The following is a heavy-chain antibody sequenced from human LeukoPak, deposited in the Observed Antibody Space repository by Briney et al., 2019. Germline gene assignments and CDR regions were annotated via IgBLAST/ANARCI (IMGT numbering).Heavy chain of an antibody. Sequence: ASVKVSCKVSGYTLTELSMHWVRQAPGQGLEWMGRINPNSGGTNYAQKFQGRVTMTRDTSISTAYMELSRLRSDDTAVYYCARGGYDFVYYCYGMDVWGQGTTVTVSS. CDR2: INPNSGGT. CDR3: ARGGYDFVYYCYGMDV. D-gene: IGHD3-3*01. CDR1: GYTLTELS. J-gene: IGHJ6*02. V-gene: IGHV1-2*06.